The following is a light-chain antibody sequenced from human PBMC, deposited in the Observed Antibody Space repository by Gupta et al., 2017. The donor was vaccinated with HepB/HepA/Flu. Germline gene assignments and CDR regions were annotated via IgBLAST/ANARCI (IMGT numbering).Light chain of an antibody. V-gene: IGLV3-1*01. Sequence: SYELTQPPSVSVSPGQTASITCSGDKLGDKYACWYQQKPGQSPVLVIYQDSKRPSGIPERFSGSNSGTTATLTISGTQAMDESYYYCQAWDSSTFVFGGGTKLTV. CDR3: QAWDSSTFV. CDR2: QDS. J-gene: IGLJ2*01. CDR1: KLGDKY.